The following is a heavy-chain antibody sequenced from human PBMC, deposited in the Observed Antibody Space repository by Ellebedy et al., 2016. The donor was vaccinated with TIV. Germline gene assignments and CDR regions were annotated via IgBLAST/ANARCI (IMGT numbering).Heavy chain of an antibody. CDR1: GRTLSSSG. V-gene: IGHV1-69*04. CDR2: IIPIVRIT. Sequence: AASVKVSCKASGRTLSSSGFSWVRQAPGQGLEWMGRIIPIVRITIYAQKFQDRVTMTADNSSSTVYMEMSSMRSEDTSVYYCARGPPKWDVQLDLDWWGQGTLVIVSS. D-gene: IGHD5-24*01. J-gene: IGHJ4*02. CDR3: ARGPPKWDVQLDLDW.